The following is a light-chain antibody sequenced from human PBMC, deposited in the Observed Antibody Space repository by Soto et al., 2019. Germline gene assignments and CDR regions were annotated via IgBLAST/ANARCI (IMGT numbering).Light chain of an antibody. Sequence: QSVLTQPPSASGSPGQSVTISCTGTSSDVGGYNYVSWYQQHPGKAPKLMIYEVSKRPSGVPDRFSGSKSGNTASPTVSGLQAEDEADYYCSSYAGSNNFGYVFGTGTKVTVL. CDR2: EVS. V-gene: IGLV2-8*01. J-gene: IGLJ1*01. CDR1: SSDVGGYNY. CDR3: SSYAGSNNFGYV.